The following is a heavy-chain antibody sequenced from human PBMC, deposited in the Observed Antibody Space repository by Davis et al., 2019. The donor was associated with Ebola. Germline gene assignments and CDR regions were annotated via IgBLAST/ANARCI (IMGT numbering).Heavy chain of an antibody. J-gene: IGHJ6*02. CDR1: GGSISSYY. CDR2: IYYSGST. Sequence: MPSETLSLTCTVSGGSISSYYWSWIRQPPGKGLEWIGYIYYSGSTNYNPSLKSRVTISVDTSKNQFSLKLSSVTAADTAVYYCARVVSSGYYYYYYGMDVWGQGTTVTVSS. V-gene: IGHV4-59*01. D-gene: IGHD3-22*01. CDR3: ARVVSSGYYYYYYGMDV.